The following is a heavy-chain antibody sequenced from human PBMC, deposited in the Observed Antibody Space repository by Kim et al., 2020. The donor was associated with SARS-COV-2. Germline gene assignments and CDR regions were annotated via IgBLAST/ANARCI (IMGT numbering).Heavy chain of an antibody. Sequence: GGSLRLSCAASGFTFDDYTMHWVRQAPGKGLEWVSLISWDGGSTYYAASVKGRFTISRDNSKNYLYLQMNSLRSEDTALYYCAKRVKGSGSYASWGLDY. CDR3: AKRVKGSGSYASWGLDY. V-gene: IGHV3-43*01. CDR2: ISWDGGST. CDR1: GFTFDDYT. J-gene: IGHJ4*01. D-gene: IGHD3-10*01.